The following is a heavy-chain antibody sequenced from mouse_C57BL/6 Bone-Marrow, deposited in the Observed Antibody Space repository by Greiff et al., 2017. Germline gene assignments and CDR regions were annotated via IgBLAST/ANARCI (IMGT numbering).Heavy chain of an antibody. CDR2: IYPGSGST. V-gene: IGHV1-55*01. CDR1: GYTFTSYW. Sequence: QVQLQQPGAELVKPGASVKMSCKASGYTFTSYWITWVKQRPGQGLEWIGDIYPGSGSTNYNEKFKSKATLTVDTSSSTAYMQLSSLTSEDSAVYYCARGGYYGRGDMDYWGQGTSVTVSS. J-gene: IGHJ4*01. CDR3: ARGGYYGRGDMDY. D-gene: IGHD1-2*01.